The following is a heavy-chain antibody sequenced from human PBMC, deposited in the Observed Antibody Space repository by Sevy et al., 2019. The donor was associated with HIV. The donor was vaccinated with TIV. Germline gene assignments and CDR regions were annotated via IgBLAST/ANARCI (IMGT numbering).Heavy chain of an antibody. Sequence: GGSLRLSCAASGFTFSDYYMNWVRQAPGKGLEWVSSISGRSSYIHYADSVRGRFTISRDNAKNSLYLQMNSLRVDDTAVYFCARDGGCGSSSFRLYFDSWGQGTLVTVSS. J-gene: IGHJ5*01. CDR3: ARDGGCGSSSFRLYFDS. V-gene: IGHV3-21*01. D-gene: IGHD2-2*01. CDR2: ISGRSSYI. CDR1: GFTFSDYY.